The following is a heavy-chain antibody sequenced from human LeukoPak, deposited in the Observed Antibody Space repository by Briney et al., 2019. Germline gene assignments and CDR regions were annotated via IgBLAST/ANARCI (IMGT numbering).Heavy chain of an antibody. Sequence: ASVTVSCKASGGTFSSYAISWVRQAPGQGLEWMGGIIPIFGTANYAQKFQGRVTITTDESTSTAYMELSSLRSEDTAVYYCARDSGSSSFYYYYMDVWGKGTTVTVSS. CDR1: GGTFSSYA. CDR2: IIPIFGTA. D-gene: IGHD6-6*01. V-gene: IGHV1-69*05. J-gene: IGHJ6*03. CDR3: ARDSGSSSFYYYYMDV.